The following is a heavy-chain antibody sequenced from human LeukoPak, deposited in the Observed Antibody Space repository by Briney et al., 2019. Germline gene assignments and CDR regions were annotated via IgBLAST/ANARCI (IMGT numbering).Heavy chain of an antibody. CDR1: GGSISSSSYY. Sequence: PSETLSLTCTVSGGSISSSSYYWGWIRQPPGKGLEWIGSIYYSGSTYYNPSLKSRVTISVDTSKNQFSLKLSSVTAADTAVYYCARDRTVVVVPAAFDYWGQGTLVTVSS. J-gene: IGHJ4*02. CDR2: IYYSGST. V-gene: IGHV4-39*07. CDR3: ARDRTVVVVPAAFDY. D-gene: IGHD2-2*01.